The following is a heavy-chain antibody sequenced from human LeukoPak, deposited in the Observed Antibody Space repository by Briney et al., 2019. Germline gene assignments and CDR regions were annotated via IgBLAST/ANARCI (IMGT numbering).Heavy chain of an antibody. CDR3: ARGNYYGSGNPIDY. CDR2: IKQDGSEK. Sequence: PGGSLRLSCAASGFTFSSYWMSWVRQAPGKGLEWVANIKQDGSEKYYVDSVKGRFTISGDNAKNSLYLQMNSLRAEDTAVYYCARGNYYGSGNPIDYWGQGTLVTVSS. J-gene: IGHJ4*02. V-gene: IGHV3-7*01. CDR1: GFTFSSYW. D-gene: IGHD3-10*01.